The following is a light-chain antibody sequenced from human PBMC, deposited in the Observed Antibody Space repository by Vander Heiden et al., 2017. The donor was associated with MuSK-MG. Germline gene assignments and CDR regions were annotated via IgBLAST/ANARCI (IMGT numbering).Light chain of an antibody. Sequence: DIQMTQSPSSLSASVRDRVTITCRASQSISSYLNWYQQKPGKAPKLLIYAASRLQSGVPSRFSGSGSGTDFTLTISRLQPEDFATYYCQQCYSTPYTFGQGTKLEIK. CDR2: AAS. V-gene: IGKV1-39*01. CDR1: QSISSY. CDR3: QQCYSTPYT. J-gene: IGKJ2*01.